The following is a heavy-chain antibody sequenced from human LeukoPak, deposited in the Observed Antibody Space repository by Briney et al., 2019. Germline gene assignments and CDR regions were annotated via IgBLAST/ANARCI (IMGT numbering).Heavy chain of an antibody. J-gene: IGHJ4*02. Sequence: GGSLRLSCAASGFTFSDTWMHWVRQAPGEGLVWVSRIRSDGSDTRYAESVKGRFTISRDNSKNTLYLQMNSLRAEDTAVYYCAKDRGSEETDYWGQGTLVTVSS. CDR2: IRSDGSDT. CDR1: GFTFSDTW. CDR3: AKDRGSEETDY. D-gene: IGHD3-10*01. V-gene: IGHV3-74*01.